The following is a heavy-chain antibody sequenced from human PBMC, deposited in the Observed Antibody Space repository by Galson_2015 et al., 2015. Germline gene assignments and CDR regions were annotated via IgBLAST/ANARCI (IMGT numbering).Heavy chain of an antibody. V-gene: IGHV3-66*01. Sequence: SLRLSCAASGFTVSSNYMSWVRQAPGKGLEWVSVIYSGGSTYYADSVEGRFTISRDNSKNTLYLQMNSLRAEDTAVYYCARDRLAAPPYYYYYMDVWGKGTTVTVFS. CDR2: IYSGGST. J-gene: IGHJ6*03. CDR1: GFTVSSNY. D-gene: IGHD6-6*01. CDR3: ARDRLAAPPYYYYYMDV.